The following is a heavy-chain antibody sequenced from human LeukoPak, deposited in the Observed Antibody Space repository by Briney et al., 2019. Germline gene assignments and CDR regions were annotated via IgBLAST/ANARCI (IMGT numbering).Heavy chain of an antibody. CDR3: ARKWSGWFDP. Sequence: SETLSLTCTVSGGSISSYYWTWIRQPPGKGLEWIGYIYYSGTTYYNPSLKSRVTISLDTSKNKFSLNLTSVNVADTAVYYCARKWSGWFDPWGQGTLVTVSS. D-gene: IGHD2-15*01. J-gene: IGHJ5*02. CDR1: GGSISSYY. V-gene: IGHV4-59*01. CDR2: IYYSGTT.